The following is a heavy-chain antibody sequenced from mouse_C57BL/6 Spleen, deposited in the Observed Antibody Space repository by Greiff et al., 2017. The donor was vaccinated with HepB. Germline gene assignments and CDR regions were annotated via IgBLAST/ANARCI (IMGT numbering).Heavy chain of an antibody. D-gene: IGHD2-4*01. CDR3: ARGTYDYDVFDY. J-gene: IGHJ2*01. Sequence: EVHLVESGGGLVKPGGSLKLSCAASGFTFSSYAMSWVRQTPEKRLEWVATISDGGSYTYYPDNVKGRFTISRDNAKNNLYLQMSHLKSEDTAMYYCARGTYDYDVFDYWGQGTTLTVSS. V-gene: IGHV5-4*01. CDR1: GFTFSSYA. CDR2: ISDGGSYT.